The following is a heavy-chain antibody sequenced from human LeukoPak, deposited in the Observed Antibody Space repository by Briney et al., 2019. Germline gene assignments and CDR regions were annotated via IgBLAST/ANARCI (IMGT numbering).Heavy chain of an antibody. V-gene: IGHV3-30*04. Sequence: PRGSLRLSCAASGFTFSSYAMHWVRQAPGKGLEWVAVISYDGSNKYYADSVKGRFTISRDNSKNTLYLQMNSLRAEDTAVYYCARDGWYYYGSGSYLLGGDYWGQGTLVTVSS. CDR1: GFTFSSYA. D-gene: IGHD3-10*01. J-gene: IGHJ4*02. CDR3: ARDGWYYYGSGSYLLGGDY. CDR2: ISYDGSNK.